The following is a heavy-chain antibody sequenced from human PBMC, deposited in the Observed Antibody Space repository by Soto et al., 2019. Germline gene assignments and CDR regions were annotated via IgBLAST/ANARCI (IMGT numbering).Heavy chain of an antibody. CDR1: GGTFSSYA. J-gene: IGHJ4*02. D-gene: IGHD3-22*01. CDR3: ARAYYYDSSGYARGGYFDY. CDR2: IIPIFGTA. V-gene: IGHV1-69*01. Sequence: QVQLVQSGAEVKKPWSSVKVSCKASGGTFSSYAISWVRQAPGQGLEWMGGIIPIFGTANYAQKFQGRVTITADESTSTAYMELSSLRSEDTAVYYCARAYYYDSSGYARGGYFDYWGQGTLVTVSS.